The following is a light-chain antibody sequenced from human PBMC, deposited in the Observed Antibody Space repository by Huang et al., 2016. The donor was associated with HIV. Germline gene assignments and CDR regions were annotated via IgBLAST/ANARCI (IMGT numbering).Light chain of an antibody. CDR2: GGS. V-gene: IGKV3-15*01. Sequence: EIVMTQSPVTLSVSPGEGATLSCRASQSVRSNLAWYQQKPGQAPRLLIYGGSVRATDVAARFSGSGSGTEFTLSISRLRSEDFAVYYCQQYNKWPQSFGGGTKVEIK. CDR3: QQYNKWPQS. J-gene: IGKJ4*01. CDR1: QSVRSN.